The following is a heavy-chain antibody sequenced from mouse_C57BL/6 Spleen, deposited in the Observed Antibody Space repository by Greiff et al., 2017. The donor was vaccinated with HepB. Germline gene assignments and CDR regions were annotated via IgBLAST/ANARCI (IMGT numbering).Heavy chain of an antibody. CDR1: GYTFTSYW. D-gene: IGHD2-4*01. V-gene: IGHV1-59*01. CDR2: IDPSDSYT. J-gene: IGHJ4*01. CDR3: ARNDYDGYYYAMDY. Sequence: QVQLQQPGAELVRPGTSVKLSCKASGYTFTSYWMHWVKQRPGQGLEWIGVIDPSDSYTNYNQKFKGKATLTVDTSSSTAYMQLSSLTSEDSAVYYCARNDYDGYYYAMDYWGQGTSVTVSS.